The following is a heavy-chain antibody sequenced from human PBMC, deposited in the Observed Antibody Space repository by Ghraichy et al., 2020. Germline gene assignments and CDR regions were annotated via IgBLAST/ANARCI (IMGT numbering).Heavy chain of an antibody. CDR3: ARPLGWELLEGFDP. D-gene: IGHD1-26*01. Sequence: SETLSLTCTVSGGSISSYYWSWIRQPPGKGLEWIGYIYYSGSTNYNPSLKSRVTISVDTSKNQFSLKLSSVTAADTAVYYCARPLGWELLEGFDPWGQGTLVTVSS. V-gene: IGHV4-59*08. J-gene: IGHJ5*02. CDR1: GGSISSYY. CDR2: IYYSGST.